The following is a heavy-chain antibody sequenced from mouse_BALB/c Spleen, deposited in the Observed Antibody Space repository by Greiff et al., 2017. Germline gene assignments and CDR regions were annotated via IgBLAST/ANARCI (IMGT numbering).Heavy chain of an antibody. V-gene: IGHV5-17*02. D-gene: IGHD2-2*01. CDR2: ISSGSSTI. Sequence: EVKLVESGGGLVQPGGSRKLSCAASGFTFSSFGMHWVRQAPEKGLEWVAYISSGSSTIYYADTVKGRFTISRDNPKNTLFLQMTSLRSEDTAMYYCAREGLGYWGQGTTLTVSS. CDR1: GFTFSSFG. J-gene: IGHJ2*01. CDR3: AREGLGY.